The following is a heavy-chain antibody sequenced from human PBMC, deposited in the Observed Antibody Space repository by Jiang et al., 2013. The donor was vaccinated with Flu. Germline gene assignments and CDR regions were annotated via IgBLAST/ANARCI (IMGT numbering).Heavy chain of an antibody. J-gene: IGHJ4*02. V-gene: IGHV3-11*06. Sequence: SLRLSCAASGFTFSDYFMNWIRQAPGKGLEWVSYISSGSTYIKYADSVKGRFTISRDNTKNSLYLQMNSLRAEDTAVYYCATSPYPEYYYDNSGLYFDYWGQGTLVTVSS. CDR2: ISSGSTYI. CDR3: ATSPYPEYYYDNSGLYFDY. CDR1: GFTFSDYF. D-gene: IGHD3-22*01.